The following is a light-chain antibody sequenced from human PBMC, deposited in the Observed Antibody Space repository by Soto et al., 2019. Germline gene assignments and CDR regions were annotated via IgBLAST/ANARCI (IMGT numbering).Light chain of an antibody. CDR3: QQYDNPIT. V-gene: IGKV1-33*01. Sequence: IQMTQSPSSLSASVGDRVTITCQASQDISNYLNLYQQKPGKAPKLLIYDASNLETGVPSRFSGSGSGTDFTFTISSLQPEDIATYYCQQYDNPITFGQGTRLEI. J-gene: IGKJ5*01. CDR2: DAS. CDR1: QDISNY.